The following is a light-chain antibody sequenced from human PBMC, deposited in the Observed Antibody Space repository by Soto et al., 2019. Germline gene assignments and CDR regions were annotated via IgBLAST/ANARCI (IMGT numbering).Light chain of an antibody. J-gene: IGKJ2*01. CDR1: QSVLYSSNNKNY. CDR2: WAS. V-gene: IGKV4-1*01. CDR3: QQYYKTPYN. Sequence: DIVMTQSPDSLAVSLGERATINCKSSQSVLYSSNNKNYLAWYQQKPGQPPKVIIYWASTRESGVPDRFSGSGSGTDFTLTISSLQAEDVALNYCQQYYKTPYNFGQGTKLEIK.